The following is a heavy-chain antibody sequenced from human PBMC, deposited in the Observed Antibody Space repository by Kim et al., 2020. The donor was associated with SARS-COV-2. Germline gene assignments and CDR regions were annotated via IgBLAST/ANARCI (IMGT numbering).Heavy chain of an antibody. V-gene: IGHV7-4-1*02. D-gene: IGHD3-10*01. CDR3: ARGYFDSGTYYN. Sequence: ASVKVSCKASGYTFSYYAMNWVRQAPGQGLEWMGWINTYTGIPKYAQKFRGRVIITSDTSISTAYLQLSSLEADDTAVYFCARGYFDSGTYYNWGQGTLVTVSS. CDR2: INTYTGIP. J-gene: IGHJ4*02. CDR1: GYTFSYYA.